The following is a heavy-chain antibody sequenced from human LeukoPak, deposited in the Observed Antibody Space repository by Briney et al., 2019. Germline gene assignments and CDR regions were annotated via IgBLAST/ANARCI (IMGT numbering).Heavy chain of an antibody. D-gene: IGHD2-8*01. J-gene: IGHJ4*02. CDR1: GYTFTDYY. CDR2: INPNSGDT. Sequence: ASVKVSCKASGYTFTDYYIHWVRQAPGQGLEWMGRINPNSGDTSYPQKFQGRVTMTRDTSISTAHMELSSLTCDDTAVYYCVRDSRVSADYWGQGILVTVSS. CDR3: VRDSRVSADY. V-gene: IGHV1-2*06.